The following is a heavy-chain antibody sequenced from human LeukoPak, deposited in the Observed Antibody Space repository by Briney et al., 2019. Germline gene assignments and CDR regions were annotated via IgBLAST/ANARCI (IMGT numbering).Heavy chain of an antibody. CDR2: IYYTGIT. CDR1: GGSISSSIYH. Sequence: NASETLSLTCTISGGSISSSIYHWGWIRQSPGKGLEWIGSIYYTGITNYNPSLKSRVTISVDTSKNQFSLRLSSVTAADTSVYSCAKERNYYDSSGDNWFDPWGQGTLVTVSS. V-gene: IGHV4-39*02. CDR3: AKERNYYDSSGDNWFDP. D-gene: IGHD3-22*01. J-gene: IGHJ5*02.